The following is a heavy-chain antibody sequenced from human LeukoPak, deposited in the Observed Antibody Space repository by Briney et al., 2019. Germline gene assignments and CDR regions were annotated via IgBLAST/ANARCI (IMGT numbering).Heavy chain of an antibody. V-gene: IGHV3-23*01. CDR2: ISTSGGNT. CDR3: ARDQVVVTASRFDY. D-gene: IGHD2-15*01. CDR1: GFMFRSYA. Sequence: GGPLRLSCAASGFMFRSYAMNWVRQAPGKGLEWVSSISTSGGNTYYPDSVKGRFTISRDNSKNTLYLQMNSLRAEDTAVYYCARDQVVVTASRFDYWGQGTLVTVSS. J-gene: IGHJ4*02.